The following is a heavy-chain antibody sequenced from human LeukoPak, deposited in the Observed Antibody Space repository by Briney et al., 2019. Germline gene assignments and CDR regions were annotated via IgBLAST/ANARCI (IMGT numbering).Heavy chain of an antibody. V-gene: IGHV3-23*01. CDR3: AKVPYTSSNYYFDY. D-gene: IGHD5-18*01. CDR2: IRGSDDNT. CDR1: GFTFSNYA. Sequence: GGSLRLSCAASGFTFSNYAMSWVRQAPGKWLEWVSVIRGSDDNTYYADSVKGRFTISRDNSRNTLSLQMNSLRAEDTAVYYCAKVPYTSSNYYFDYWGQGTLVTVSS. J-gene: IGHJ4*02.